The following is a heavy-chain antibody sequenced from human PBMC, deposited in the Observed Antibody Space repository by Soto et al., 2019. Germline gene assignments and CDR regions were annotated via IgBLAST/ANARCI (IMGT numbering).Heavy chain of an antibody. Sequence: ASVKVSCKLSGYTLLELSNHWVRQAPGKGLEWMGGYDPEDAKTIYAQKSQGRVIMTEDTSTNTAYLEVRGLRYEDTAVYYCASQNWRWREQFDHWGQGTLVTV. V-gene: IGHV1-24*01. D-gene: IGHD1-1*01. CDR1: GYTLLELS. CDR3: ASQNWRWREQFDH. J-gene: IGHJ4*02. CDR2: YDPEDAKT.